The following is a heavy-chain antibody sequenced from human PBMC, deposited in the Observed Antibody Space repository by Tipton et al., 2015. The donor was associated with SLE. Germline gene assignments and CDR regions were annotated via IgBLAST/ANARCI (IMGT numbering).Heavy chain of an antibody. J-gene: IGHJ4*02. D-gene: IGHD2-2*02. CDR3: ARDGLGYCSSTSCYTADY. CDR2: IYYSGST. V-gene: IGHV4-39*07. CDR1: GGSISSSSYY. Sequence: TLSLTCTVSGGSISSSSYYWGWIRQPPGKGLEWIGSIYYSGSTYYNPSLKSRVTISVDTSKNQFSLKLSSVTAADTAAYYCARDGLGYCSSTSCYTADYWGRGTLVTVSP.